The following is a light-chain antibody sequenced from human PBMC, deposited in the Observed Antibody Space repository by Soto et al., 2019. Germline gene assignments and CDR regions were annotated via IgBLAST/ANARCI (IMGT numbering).Light chain of an antibody. CDR1: QILLHSNGYIY. J-gene: IGKJ1*01. CDR3: MQPLQSWT. Sequence: DILMTQSPLSLPVTPGEPASISCRSSQILLHSNGYIYLDWYLQKPGQSPQLLIYLGSNRASGVPDRFSGSGSGTDSTLKISRVEAEDVGVYYCMQPLQSWTFGQGTKVDIK. CDR2: LGS. V-gene: IGKV2-28*01.